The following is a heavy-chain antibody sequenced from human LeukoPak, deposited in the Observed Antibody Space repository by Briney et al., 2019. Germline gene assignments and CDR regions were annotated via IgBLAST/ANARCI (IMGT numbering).Heavy chain of an antibody. D-gene: IGHD3-22*01. CDR3: ARGTNYYHSSGYYPDF. V-gene: IGHV3-23*01. CDR1: GFTFSNYA. Sequence: GGSLRLSCAASGFTFSNYAMSWVRQAPGKGLEWVSTISGSGGSTYYADSVRGRFTISRDNAKNSLYLQMNSLRAEDTAVYYCARGTNYYHSSGYYPDFWGQGTLVTVSS. J-gene: IGHJ4*02. CDR2: ISGSGGST.